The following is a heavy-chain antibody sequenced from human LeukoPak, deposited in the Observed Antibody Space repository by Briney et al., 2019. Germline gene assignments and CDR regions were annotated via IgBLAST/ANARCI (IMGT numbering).Heavy chain of an antibody. Sequence: GGSLRLSCAVSGFTFSRYATSWVRQAPGKGLEWGSAISGSGGSTYYADSVKGRFTISRDNSKNTLYLQMNSLRAEDTAVYYCAKVRASSESPSYWGQGTLVTVSS. D-gene: IGHD3-10*01. CDR1: GFTFSRYA. V-gene: IGHV3-23*01. CDR2: ISGSGGST. CDR3: AKVRASSESPSY. J-gene: IGHJ4*02.